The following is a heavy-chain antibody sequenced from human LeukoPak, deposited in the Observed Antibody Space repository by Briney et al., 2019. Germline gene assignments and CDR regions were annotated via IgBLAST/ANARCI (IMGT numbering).Heavy chain of an antibody. CDR1: GFTFSSYG. V-gene: IGHV3-30*02. CDR3: AKDLVGYQLSMNWFDP. J-gene: IGHJ5*02. CDR2: IRYDGRNK. D-gene: IGHD2-2*01. Sequence: AGGSLRLSCAASGFTFSSYGMHWVRQAPGKGLEWVAFIRYDGRNKYYADSVKGQFTISRDNSKNTLYLQMNSLRAEDTAVYYCAKDLVGYQLSMNWFDPWGQGTLVTVSS.